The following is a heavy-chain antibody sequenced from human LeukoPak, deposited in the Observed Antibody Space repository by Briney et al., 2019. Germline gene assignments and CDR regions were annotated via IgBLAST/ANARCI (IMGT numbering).Heavy chain of an antibody. J-gene: IGHJ5*02. D-gene: IGHD1-26*01. CDR1: GGSISSGGYY. Sequence: SETLSLTCTVSGGSISSGGYYWSWIRQPPGKGLEWIGYIYHSGSTYYNPSLKSRVTISVGRSKNQFSLKLSSVTAADTAVYYCARGGLPLDWFDPWGQGTLVTVSS. CDR3: ARGGLPLDWFDP. CDR2: IYHSGST. V-gene: IGHV4-30-2*01.